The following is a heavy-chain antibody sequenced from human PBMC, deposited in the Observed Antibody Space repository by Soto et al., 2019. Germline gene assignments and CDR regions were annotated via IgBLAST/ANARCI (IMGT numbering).Heavy chain of an antibody. V-gene: IGHV4-59*02. Sequence: SETLSLTCNVSGASVSHGYWSWIRQPPGKGLEWIGFMYFGGSFNYNPSLTSRATISVETSKNRFSMKLTSVTASDTAVYYCARSYYDSTGFAVDPWGQGTLVTVS. CDR2: MYFGGSF. D-gene: IGHD3-22*01. J-gene: IGHJ5*02. CDR3: ARSYYDSTGFAVDP. CDR1: GASVSHGY.